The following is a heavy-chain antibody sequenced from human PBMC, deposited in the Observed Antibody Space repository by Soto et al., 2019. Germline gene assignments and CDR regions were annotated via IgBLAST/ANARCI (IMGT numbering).Heavy chain of an antibody. V-gene: IGHV3-33*01. D-gene: IGHD3-10*01. J-gene: IGHJ4*02. CDR3: ARDLGAFNYGSAYFDY. CDR2: IWYDGSNQ. CDR1: GFAFSTYG. Sequence: GGSLRLSCAPSGFAFSTYGMHWVRQAPGKGLEWVAVIWYDGSNQYYADSVKGRFTISRDNSKNVLYLQMNSLRAEDTAVYYCARDLGAFNYGSAYFDYWGQGTPVTVSS.